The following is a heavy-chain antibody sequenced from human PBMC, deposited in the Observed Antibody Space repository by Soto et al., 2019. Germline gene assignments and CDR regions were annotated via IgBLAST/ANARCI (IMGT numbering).Heavy chain of an antibody. CDR2: IKQDGSEK. Sequence: EVQLVESGGGLVQPGGSLRLSCAASGFTFSSYWMSWVRQAPGKGLEWVANIKQDGSEKYYVDSVKGRFTISRDNAKNSLYLQMNSLRAEDTAMYYCARDSGHYDILTGYYTYGYFDYWGQGTLVTVSS. CDR3: ARDSGHYDILTGYYTYGYFDY. V-gene: IGHV3-7*01. J-gene: IGHJ4*02. D-gene: IGHD3-9*01. CDR1: GFTFSSYW.